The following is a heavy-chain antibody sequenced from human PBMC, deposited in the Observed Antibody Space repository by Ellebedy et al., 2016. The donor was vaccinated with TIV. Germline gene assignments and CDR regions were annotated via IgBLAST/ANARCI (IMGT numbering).Heavy chain of an antibody. D-gene: IGHD3-10*01. J-gene: IGHJ4*02. V-gene: IGHV3-30*02. CDR1: GFTFSGRG. Sequence: GESLKISCAASGFTFSGRGMHWVRQAPGKGLEWGAFVSSDGSSEYYAGSVKGRFTISRDSAKNTLYLQMNRLRSEDTAVYYCVKDSETRWFGEWNYWGQGTLVTVSS. CDR3: VKDSETRWFGEWNY. CDR2: VSSDGSSE.